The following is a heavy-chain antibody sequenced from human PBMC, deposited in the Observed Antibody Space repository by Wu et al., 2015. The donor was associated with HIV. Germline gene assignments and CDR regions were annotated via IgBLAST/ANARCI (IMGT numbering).Heavy chain of an antibody. V-gene: IGHV1-2*02. CDR1: GYTFTDNY. CDR2: INPNSGGS. CDR3: ARDATPITTEFDY. J-gene: IGHJ4*02. Sequence: QVQLMQSGAEVKKPGASVKVSCKTSGYTFTDNYIHWVRQAPGQGLEWMGWINPNSGGSKSPQKFQGRVTMTRDTSVSTVYLELTRLKFDDTAMYFCARDATPITTEFDYWGQGTLITVSS. D-gene: IGHD4-11*01.